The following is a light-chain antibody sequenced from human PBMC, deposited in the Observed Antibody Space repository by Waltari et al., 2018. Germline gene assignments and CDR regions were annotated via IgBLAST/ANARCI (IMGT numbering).Light chain of an antibody. J-gene: IGLJ3*02. CDR2: KVN. CDR3: SSYTRRSYWV. CDR1: SSDVGFYDF. V-gene: IGLV2-14*01. Sequence: QSALTQPASVSGSPGRSITISCTGPSSDVGFYDFSSWFQQHPGKAPKVIIYKVNNRHSGVSNRFSGSKSANTASLTISGLQAEDEADYYCSSYTRRSYWVFGGGTQLTVL.